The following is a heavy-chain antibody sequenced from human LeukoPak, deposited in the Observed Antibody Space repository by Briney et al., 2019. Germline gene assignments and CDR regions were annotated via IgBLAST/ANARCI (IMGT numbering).Heavy chain of an antibody. CDR2: IYTSGST. CDR1: GGSIGSYY. V-gene: IGHV4-4*07. Sequence: SETLSLTCTVSGGSIGSYYWSWIRQPAGKGLEWIGRIYTSGSTNYNPSLKSRVTMSVDTSKNQFSLKLSSVTAADTAVYYCARTYSAHDAFDIWGQGTMVTVSS. CDR3: ARTYSAHDAFDI. D-gene: IGHD6-13*01. J-gene: IGHJ3*02.